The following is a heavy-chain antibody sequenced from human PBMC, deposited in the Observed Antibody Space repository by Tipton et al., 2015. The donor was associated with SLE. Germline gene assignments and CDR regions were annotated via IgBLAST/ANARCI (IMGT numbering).Heavy chain of an antibody. Sequence: SLRLSCVASGFNFGGYWMHWVRQAPGKGLVWVSRIKSGGSYTTYADSVRGRFTISRDNAKSTLYLQMSSLRAEDTAVYYCARGDSGYSVVWGQGTLVTVSS. CDR1: GFNFGGYW. CDR2: IKSGGSYT. J-gene: IGHJ4*02. V-gene: IGHV3-74*03. CDR3: ARGDSGYSVV. D-gene: IGHD5-12*01.